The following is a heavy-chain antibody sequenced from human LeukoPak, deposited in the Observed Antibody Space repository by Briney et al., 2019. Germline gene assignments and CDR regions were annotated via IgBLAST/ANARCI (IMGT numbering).Heavy chain of an antibody. Sequence: GSVKVSCQASGYTFTDYYMHWVRQPPGQGGEWMGCINPNDGDTYYAQKFHGRVTMTRDTSISTAHMEVSRLRYDDTAVYYCARFNFLYCCSTSCHFDYWGQGTLVTVSS. D-gene: IGHD2-2*01. V-gene: IGHV1-2*02. CDR2: INPNDGDT. CDR3: ARFNFLYCCSTSCHFDY. CDR1: GYTFTDYY. J-gene: IGHJ4*02.